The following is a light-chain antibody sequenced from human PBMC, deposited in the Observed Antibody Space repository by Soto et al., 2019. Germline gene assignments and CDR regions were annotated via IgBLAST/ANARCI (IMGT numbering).Light chain of an antibody. CDR3: QQYNSYSPWT. V-gene: IGKV1-17*01. Sequence: DIQMTQSPSSLSAFVGDRVTITCRASQNISSYLSWNSQKAGKALQSGVPSRFSGSGSGTEFTLTISGLQPDDFATYYCQQYNSYSPWTFGPGTKVDI. J-gene: IGKJ1*01. CDR1: QNISSY.